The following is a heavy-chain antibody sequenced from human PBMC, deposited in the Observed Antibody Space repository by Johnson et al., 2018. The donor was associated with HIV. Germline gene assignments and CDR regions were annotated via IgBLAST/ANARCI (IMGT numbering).Heavy chain of an antibody. V-gene: IGHV3-66*01. CDR3: AREATVTLLHQWAFDI. CDR2: IYSGGST. Sequence: VQLVESWGGVVQPGTSLRLSCAASGFTFDDYGMSWVRQAPGKGLEWVSVIYSGGSTYDADSVKGRSAISRANSKNTLYLQMNGLRAEDKAVYYCAREATVTLLHQWAFDIWGQGTMVTVSS. D-gene: IGHD4-17*01. CDR1: GFTFDDYG. J-gene: IGHJ3*02.